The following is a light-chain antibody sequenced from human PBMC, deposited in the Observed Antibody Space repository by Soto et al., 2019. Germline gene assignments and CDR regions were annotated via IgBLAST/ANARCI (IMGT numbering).Light chain of an antibody. Sequence: SYELTQPPSVSVSPGQTASITCSGDKLGDKYACWYQQKPGQSPVLVIYQDSKRPSGIPERFSGSNSGNIATLTISGTQAMDEADYYCQAWDSSIPVVFGGGTKLTVL. V-gene: IGLV3-1*01. CDR3: QAWDSSIPVV. CDR1: KLGDKY. J-gene: IGLJ2*01. CDR2: QDS.